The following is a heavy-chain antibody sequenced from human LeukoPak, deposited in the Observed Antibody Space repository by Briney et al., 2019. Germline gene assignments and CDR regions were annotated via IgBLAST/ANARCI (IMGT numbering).Heavy chain of an antibody. CDR2: ISSSSSYI. J-gene: IGHJ4*02. CDR1: GFTFSSYS. Sequence: GGSLRLSCAASGFTFSSYSMNWVRQAPGKGLEWVSSISSSSSYIYYADSVKGRFTISRDNAKSSLYLQMNSLRAEDTAVYYCARGNCSSTSCRNGYFDYWGQGTLVTVSS. CDR3: ARGNCSSTSCRNGYFDY. D-gene: IGHD2-2*01. V-gene: IGHV3-21*01.